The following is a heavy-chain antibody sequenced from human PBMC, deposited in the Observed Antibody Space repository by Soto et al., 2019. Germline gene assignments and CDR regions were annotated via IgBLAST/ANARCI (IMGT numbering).Heavy chain of an antibody. CDR2: IIPIFGTA. CDR3: ARTVPGYSYGYVYFDY. Sequence: QVQLVQSGAEVKKPGSSVKVSCKASGGTFSSYAISWVRQAPGQGLEWMGGIIPIFGTANYAQKFQGRVTITADESTSTAYMELSSLRAEDTAVYYCARTVPGYSYGYVYFDYWGQGTLVTVSS. CDR1: GGTFSSYA. D-gene: IGHD5-18*01. V-gene: IGHV1-69*12. J-gene: IGHJ4*02.